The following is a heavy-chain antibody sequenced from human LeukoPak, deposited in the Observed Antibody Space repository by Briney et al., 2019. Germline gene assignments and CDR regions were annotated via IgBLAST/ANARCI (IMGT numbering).Heavy chain of an antibody. CDR2: IKSNTDGGTT. V-gene: IGHV3-15*01. CDR1: GFTFSSYA. Sequence: GGSLRLSCAASGFTFSSYAMSWVRQAPGKGLEWVGRIKSNTDGGTTDYAAPVKGRFTISRDDSKNTLYLQMNSLKTEDTAVYSCTTGDPWDHWFLWGQGTMVTVSS. J-gene: IGHJ3*01. D-gene: IGHD3-10*01. CDR3: TTGDPWDHWFL.